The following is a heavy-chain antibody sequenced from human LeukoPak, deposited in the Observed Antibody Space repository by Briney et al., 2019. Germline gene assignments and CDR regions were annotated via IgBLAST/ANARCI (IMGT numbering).Heavy chain of an antibody. CDR3: ASDSGYDEIDY. J-gene: IGHJ4*02. V-gene: IGHV4-39*07. CDR2: IYHSGST. Sequence: SETLSLTCSVSGDSISSRGYYWGWLRQPPGKGLEWIGSIYHSGSTYYNPSLKSRVTISVDTSKNQFSLKLSSVTAADTAVYYCASDSGYDEIDYWGQGTLVTVSS. D-gene: IGHD5-12*01. CDR1: GDSISSRGYY.